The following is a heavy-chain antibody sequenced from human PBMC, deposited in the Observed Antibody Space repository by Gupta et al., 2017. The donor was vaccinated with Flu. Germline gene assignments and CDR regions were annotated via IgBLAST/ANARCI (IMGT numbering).Heavy chain of an antibody. Sequence: QVQLVQSGAEVKSPESSVKIPCAASGSTFTSHAVSWVRQAPGHGLEWMGGIIPFFGLTNYAQKFQDRITITADISTRTVYMNLTSLRSDDTAVYFCARTLSPDIVVIPTTVHYYYGMDVWGQGTAVTV. V-gene: IGHV1-69*17. CDR3: ARTLSPDIVVIPTTVHYYYGMDV. D-gene: IGHD2-15*01. CDR1: GSTFTSHA. J-gene: IGHJ6*02. CDR2: IIPFFGLT.